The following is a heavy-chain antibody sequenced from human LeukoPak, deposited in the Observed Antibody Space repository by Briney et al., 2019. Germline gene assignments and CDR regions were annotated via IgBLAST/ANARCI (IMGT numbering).Heavy chain of an antibody. D-gene: IGHD3-22*01. Sequence: PSQTLSLTCTVSGGSISSGGYYWSWIRQHPGEGLEWIGYIYYSGSTYYNPSLKSRVTISVDTSKNQFSLKLSSVTAADTAVYYCARVPYYDSSGYSTFDFDYWGQGTLVTVSS. CDR2: IYYSGST. CDR1: GGSISSGGYY. J-gene: IGHJ4*02. CDR3: ARVPYYDSSGYSTFDFDY. V-gene: IGHV4-31*03.